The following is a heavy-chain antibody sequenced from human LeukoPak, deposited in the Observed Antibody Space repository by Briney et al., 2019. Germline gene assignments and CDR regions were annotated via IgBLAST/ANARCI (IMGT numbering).Heavy chain of an antibody. V-gene: IGHV4-39*01. CDR3: ARYDSGGFYRNFDY. J-gene: IGHJ4*02. Sequence: SETLSLTCTVSSGSISSSSYYWGWISQPPWKGLEWIGNIYYSGSTYYNPSLKSRVTISVDTSQSQFSLRLSSVTAADTAVYYCARYDSGGFYRNFDYWGQGTLVTVSS. CDR1: SGSISSSSYY. CDR2: IYYSGST. D-gene: IGHD3-22*01.